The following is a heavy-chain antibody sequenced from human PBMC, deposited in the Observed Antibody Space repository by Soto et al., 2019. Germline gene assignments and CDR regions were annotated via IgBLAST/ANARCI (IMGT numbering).Heavy chain of an antibody. D-gene: IGHD3-10*01. J-gene: IGHJ5*02. CDR1: GYIFSANY. CDR3: VRAHALRSSSWFER. CDR2: INPHGGAT. Sequence: ASVKVSCKASGYIFSANYIHWVRQAPVQVLEWLVWINPHGGATKYAHKFLGRVTMSADTSDSTAYMDLARLKSDDTAVPYCVRAHALRSSSWFERSGTGPLVSVSS. V-gene: IGHV1-2*02.